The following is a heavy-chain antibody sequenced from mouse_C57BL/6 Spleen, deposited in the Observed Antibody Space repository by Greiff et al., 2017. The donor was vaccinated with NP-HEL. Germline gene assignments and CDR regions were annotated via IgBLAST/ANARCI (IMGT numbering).Heavy chain of an antibody. CDR1: GYTFTSYW. Sequence: VQLQQPGAELVMPGASVKLSCKASGYTFTSYWMHWVKQRPGQGLEWIGEIDPSDSYTNYNQKFKGKSTLTVDKSSSTAYMQLSSLTSEDSAVYYCAMAYYSNAMDYWGQGTSVTVSS. D-gene: IGHD2-5*01. CDR3: AMAYYSNAMDY. V-gene: IGHV1-69*01. CDR2: IDPSDSYT. J-gene: IGHJ4*01.